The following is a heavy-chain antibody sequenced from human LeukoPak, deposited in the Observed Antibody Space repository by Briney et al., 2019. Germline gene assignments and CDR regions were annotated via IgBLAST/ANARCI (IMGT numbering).Heavy chain of an antibody. D-gene: IGHD2-2*01. J-gene: IGHJ5*02. Sequence: SETLSLTCAVSGGSISSGGYSWNWIRQPPGKGLEWIGYIYQSGSTYYNPSLKSRVTISVDRSKNQFSLKLSSVTAADTAVYYCARHERCSSINCIYNWFDPWGQGTLVIVSS. V-gene: IGHV4-30-2*01. CDR1: GGSISSGGYS. CDR3: ARHERCSSINCIYNWFDP. CDR2: IYQSGST.